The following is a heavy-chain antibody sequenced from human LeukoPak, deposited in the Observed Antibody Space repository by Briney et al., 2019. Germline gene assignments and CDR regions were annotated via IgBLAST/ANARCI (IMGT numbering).Heavy chain of an antibody. Sequence: GGSLRLSCAASGFTFSGFWMTWVRQAPGKGLEWVANIKEDGSEKYYVDSVKGRFTMSRDNAKNTLHLQMSSLRAEDTAVYYCAKGGVVPGAKHHNWGQGTLVTVSS. CDR1: GFTFSGFW. V-gene: IGHV3-7*01. J-gene: IGHJ4*02. D-gene: IGHD2-2*01. CDR2: IKEDGSEK. CDR3: AKGGVVPGAKHHN.